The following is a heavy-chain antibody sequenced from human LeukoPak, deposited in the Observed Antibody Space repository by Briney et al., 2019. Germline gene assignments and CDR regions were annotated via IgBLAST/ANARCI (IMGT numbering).Heavy chain of an antibody. V-gene: IGHV3-23*01. CDR2: ITTSDGNT. CDR3: ARDYTSYFP. J-gene: IGHJ5*02. CDR1: GFTFSSYT. D-gene: IGHD3-9*01. Sequence: GGSLRLSCAASGFTFSSYTMSWVRQAPGKGLEWVSTITTSDGNTYYADSVKGRFTVSRDNAKNSLYLQMNSLRAEDTAVYYCARDYTSYFPWGQGTLVIVSS.